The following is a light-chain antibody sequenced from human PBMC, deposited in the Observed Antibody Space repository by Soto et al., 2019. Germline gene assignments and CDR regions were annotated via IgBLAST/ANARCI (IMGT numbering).Light chain of an antibody. V-gene: IGKV3-20*01. J-gene: IGKJ2*01. CDR1: QSVSSSY. CDR3: QQYGSSTYT. Sequence: EIVLTQSPGTLSLSPGERATLSCRASQSVSSSYLAWYQQKPGQAPRLLIYGASRRATGIPDRFSGSGSGSDFTLTISRLEPEDFAMYYCQQYGSSTYTFGQGTKVDI. CDR2: GAS.